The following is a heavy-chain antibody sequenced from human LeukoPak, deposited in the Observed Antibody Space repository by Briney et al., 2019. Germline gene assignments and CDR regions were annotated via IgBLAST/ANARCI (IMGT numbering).Heavy chain of an antibody. D-gene: IGHD3-22*01. V-gene: IGHV4-59*08. J-gene: IGHJ4*02. CDR3: ARQGHYYDSSGYDY. CDR2: IYYSGST. CDR1: GVSISSYY. Sequence: SETLSLTCTVSGVSISSYYWSWIRQPPGKGLEWIGYIYYSGSTNYNPSLKSRVTISVDTSKNQFSLKLSSVTAADTAVYYCARQGHYYDSSGYDYWGQGTLVTVSS.